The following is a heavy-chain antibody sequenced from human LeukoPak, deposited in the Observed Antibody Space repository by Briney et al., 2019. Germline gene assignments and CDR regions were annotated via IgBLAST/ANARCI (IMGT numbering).Heavy chain of an antibody. Sequence: SETLSLTCAVSGGSISSSNWWSWVRQPPGKGLEWIGEIYHSGSTNYNPSLKSRVTISVDKSKNQFSLKLSSVTAADTAMYYCARGPYSYDSSGAFDIWGQGTMVTVSS. D-gene: IGHD3-22*01. J-gene: IGHJ3*02. CDR2: IYHSGST. CDR1: GGSISSSNW. V-gene: IGHV4-4*02. CDR3: ARGPYSYDSSGAFDI.